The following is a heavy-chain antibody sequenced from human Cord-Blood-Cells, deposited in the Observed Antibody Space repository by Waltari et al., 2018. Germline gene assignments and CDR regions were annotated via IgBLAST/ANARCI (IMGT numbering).Heavy chain of an antibody. V-gene: IGHV4-34*01. CDR2: INQSGST. D-gene: IGHD3-22*01. CDR3: ARTSYYYDSSGYYYGYFDL. J-gene: IGHJ2*01. CDR1: GGSFSGYY. Sequence: QVQLQQWGAGLLKPSETLSLTCAVYGGSFSGYYWSWIRQPPGKGLEWIGEINQSGSTNYNPSLKSRVTISVDTSKNKFSLKLSSVTTADTAVYYCARTSYYYDSSGYYYGYFDLWGRGTLVTVSS.